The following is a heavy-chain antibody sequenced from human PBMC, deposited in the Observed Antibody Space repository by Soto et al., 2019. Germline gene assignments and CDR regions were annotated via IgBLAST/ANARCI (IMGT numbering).Heavy chain of an antibody. Sequence: GGSLRLSCSASGFSFSSYAMGWVRQAPGEGLEWVSTISASGVSTYHADSVQGRFTVSRDNSKNTLYLQMNSLRVEDTAVYYCAKNPRLQRRAAGQQLATQATDYWGQGTLVTVSS. CDR1: GFSFSSYA. D-gene: IGHD6-13*01. CDR3: AKNPRLQRRAAGQQLATQATDY. CDR2: ISASGVST. J-gene: IGHJ4*02. V-gene: IGHV3-23*01.